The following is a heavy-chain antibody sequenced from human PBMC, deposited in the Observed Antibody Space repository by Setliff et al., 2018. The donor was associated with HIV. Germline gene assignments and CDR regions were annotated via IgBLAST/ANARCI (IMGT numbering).Heavy chain of an antibody. CDR2: IKSKTDGGTT. V-gene: IGHV3-15*01. D-gene: IGHD4-4*01. CDR3: SINSPLST. Sequence: GGSLRLSCAASGFTFTSYWMSWVRKAPGKGLEWVGHIKSKTDGGTTDYAAPVKCRFTISRDDSKNMAYLQMNSLKIEDTALYFCSINSPLSTWGQGTLVTVSS. J-gene: IGHJ4*02. CDR1: GFTFTSYW.